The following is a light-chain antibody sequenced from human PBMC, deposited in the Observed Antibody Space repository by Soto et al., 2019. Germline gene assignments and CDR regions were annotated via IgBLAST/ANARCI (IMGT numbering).Light chain of an antibody. CDR2: GAS. CDR3: QQSYSTLLT. CDR1: QSVSTN. Sequence: EIVMTQSPATLSVSPGERATLSSRASQSVSTNLAWYQQKPGQGPRLLIFGASTRAIGIPARFSGSGSGTDFTLTISSLQPEDFATYYCQQSYSTLLTFGGGTKVDIK. V-gene: IGKV3-15*01. J-gene: IGKJ4*01.